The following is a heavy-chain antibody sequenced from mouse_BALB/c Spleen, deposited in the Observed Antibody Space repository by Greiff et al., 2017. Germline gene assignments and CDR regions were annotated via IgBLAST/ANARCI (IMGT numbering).Heavy chain of an antibody. CDR3: ARSGNYLYYAMDY. CDR2: IYPGDGDT. V-gene: IGHV1-80*01. D-gene: IGHD2-1*01. Sequence: QVQLQQSGAELVRPGSSVKISCKASGYAFSSYWMNWVKQRPGQGLEWIGQIYPGDGDTNYNGKFKGKATLTADKSSSTAYMQLSSLTSEDSAVYFWARSGNYLYYAMDYWGQGTSVTVSS. CDR1: GYAFSSYW. J-gene: IGHJ4*01.